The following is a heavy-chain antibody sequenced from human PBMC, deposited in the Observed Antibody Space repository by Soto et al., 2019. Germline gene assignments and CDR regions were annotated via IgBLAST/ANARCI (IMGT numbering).Heavy chain of an antibody. CDR3: AADYGDYYYYGMDV. J-gene: IGHJ6*02. Sequence: ASVKVSCKASGYTFTSYHISWVRQAPGQGLEWMGWISAYNGNTNYAQKLQGRVTMTTDTSTSTAYMELSSLRSEDTAVYYCAADYGDYYYYGMDVWGQGTTVTVSS. D-gene: IGHD4-17*01. CDR1: GYTFTSYH. CDR2: ISAYNGNT. V-gene: IGHV1-18*01.